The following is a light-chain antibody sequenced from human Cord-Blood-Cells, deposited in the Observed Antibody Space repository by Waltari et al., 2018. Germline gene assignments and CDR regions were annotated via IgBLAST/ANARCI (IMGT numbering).Light chain of an antibody. V-gene: IGLV2-23*01. J-gene: IGLJ1*01. CDR1: SSDVGSYNL. CDR2: EGS. CDR3: CSYAGSSTYV. Sequence: QSALTQPASVSGSPGQSITISCTGTSSDVGSYNLVSWYHQHPGKAPKLMIHEGSKRPSGVSNRFSGSKSGNTASLTISGLQAEDEADYYCCSYAGSSTYVFGTGTKVTVL.